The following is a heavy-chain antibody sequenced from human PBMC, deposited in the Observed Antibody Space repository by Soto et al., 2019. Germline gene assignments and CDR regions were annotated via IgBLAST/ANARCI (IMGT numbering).Heavy chain of an antibody. V-gene: IGHV1-2*02. CDR1: GDSFNDYY. CDR2: INPNGGVT. Sequence: ASVKVSCKTSGDSFNDYYIHWVRQAPGQGLEQMGWINPNGGVTKYAQKFRGRVTVTRDTSIRTVYMELSSLRSDDTAVYYCARESGGATATLDYYYFYMDVWGKGTTVTVSS. CDR3: ARESGGATATLDYYYFYMDV. D-gene: IGHD5-12*01. J-gene: IGHJ6*03.